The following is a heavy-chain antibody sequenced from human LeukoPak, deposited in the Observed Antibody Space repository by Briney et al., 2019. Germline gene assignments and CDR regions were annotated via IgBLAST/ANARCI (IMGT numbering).Heavy chain of an antibody. Sequence: SETLSLTCSVSGGSISSSDYYWGWIRQPPGKGLEWIGSIYYSGSTYYNPSLKSRVTISVDTSKNQFSLKLSSVTAADTAVYYCARRRPIAVAGNFDYWGQGTLVTVSS. CDR1: GGSISSSDYY. D-gene: IGHD6-19*01. CDR3: ARRRPIAVAGNFDY. V-gene: IGHV4-39*01. CDR2: IYYSGST. J-gene: IGHJ4*02.